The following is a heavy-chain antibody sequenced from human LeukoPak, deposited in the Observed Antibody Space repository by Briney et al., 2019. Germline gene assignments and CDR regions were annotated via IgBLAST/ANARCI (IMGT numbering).Heavy chain of an antibody. Sequence: GGSLRLSCAASGFTFSSYAMSWVRQAPGKGLEWVSAISGSGGSTYYADSVKGRFTISRDNSKNTLYLQMNSLRAEDTAVYYCAKDLISWGSGSYNWLDPWGQGTLVTVSS. CDR1: GFTFSSYA. J-gene: IGHJ5*02. V-gene: IGHV3-23*01. CDR3: AKDLISWGSGSYNWLDP. CDR2: ISGSGGST. D-gene: IGHD3-10*01.